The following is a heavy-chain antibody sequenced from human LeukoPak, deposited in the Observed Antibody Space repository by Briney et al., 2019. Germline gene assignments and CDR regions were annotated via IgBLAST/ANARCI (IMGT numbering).Heavy chain of an antibody. CDR1: GFTFSSYW. CDR2: ISGTGSTT. V-gene: IGHV3-23*01. CDR3: AKALHGANDY. D-gene: IGHD4-17*01. Sequence: PGGSLRLSCAVSGFTFSSYWMSWVRQAPGRGLECVSGISGTGSTTSYADSVKGRFTISRDNSKNTLYLQMNSLRVEDTAVYYCAKALHGANDYWGQGTPVTVSS. J-gene: IGHJ4*02.